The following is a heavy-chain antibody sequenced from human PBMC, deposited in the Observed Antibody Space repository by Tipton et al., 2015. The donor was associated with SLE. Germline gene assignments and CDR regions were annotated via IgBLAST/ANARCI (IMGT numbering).Heavy chain of an antibody. CDR1: GFTVSSNY. CDR2: IYSGGST. CDR3: ARQLGWGDPFAFDY. V-gene: IGHV3-53*04. J-gene: IGHJ4*02. D-gene: IGHD2-21*02. Sequence: SLRLSCAASGFTVSSNYMSWVRQAPGKGLEWVSVIYSGGSTYYADSVKGRFTISRHNSENTLYLQMNSLRAEDTAVYYCARQLGWGDPFAFDYWGQGTLVTVSP.